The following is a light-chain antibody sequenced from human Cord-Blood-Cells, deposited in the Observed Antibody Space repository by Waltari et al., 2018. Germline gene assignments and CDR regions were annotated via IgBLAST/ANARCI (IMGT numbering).Light chain of an antibody. V-gene: IGLV2-14*01. CDR3: SSYTSSSTLV. Sequence: QSALTPPASVSGSPGQSLTLSCTGPSSYLGVYNFLSWYQQHPGKAPKLMIYDVSNRPAGVSNRFSGSKSGNTASLTISGLQAEDEADYYCSSYTSSSTLVFGTGTKVTVL. J-gene: IGLJ1*01. CDR2: DVS. CDR1: SSYLGVYNF.